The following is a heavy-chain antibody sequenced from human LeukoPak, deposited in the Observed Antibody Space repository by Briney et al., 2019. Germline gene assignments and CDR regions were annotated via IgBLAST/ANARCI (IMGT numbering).Heavy chain of an antibody. V-gene: IGHV1-2*02. Sequence: ASVKVSCKASGYTFTGYYMHWVRHAPGQGLEWMGWINPNSGGTNYAQKFQGRVTMTRDTSISTAYMELSRLRSDDTAVYYCARDQAAAGTGDYWGQGTLVSVSS. CDR3: ARDQAAAGTGDY. J-gene: IGHJ4*02. D-gene: IGHD6-13*01. CDR1: GYTFTGYY. CDR2: INPNSGGT.